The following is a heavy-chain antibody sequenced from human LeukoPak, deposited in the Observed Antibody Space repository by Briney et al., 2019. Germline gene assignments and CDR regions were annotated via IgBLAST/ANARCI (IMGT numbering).Heavy chain of an antibody. Sequence: GGSLRLSCAASGFTFDDYAMHWVRHAPGKGLEWVSGISWNRGIIGYADSVKGRFTISRDNAKNSLFLQMNSLRAEDTALYYCAKDLGFCSGDSCYSDGMDVWGQGTTVIVSS. D-gene: IGHD2-15*01. CDR1: GFTFDDYA. CDR2: ISWNRGII. J-gene: IGHJ6*02. CDR3: AKDLGFCSGDSCYSDGMDV. V-gene: IGHV3-9*01.